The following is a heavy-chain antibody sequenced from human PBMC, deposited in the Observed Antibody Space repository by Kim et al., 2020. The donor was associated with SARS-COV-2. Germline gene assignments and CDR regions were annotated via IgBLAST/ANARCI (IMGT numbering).Heavy chain of an antibody. CDR2: IWYDGSNK. D-gene: IGHD5-12*01. CDR1: GFTFSSYG. Sequence: GGSLRLSCAASGFTFSSYGMHWVRQAPGKGLEWVAVIWYDGSNKYYADSVKGRFTISRDNSKNTLYLQMNSLRAEDTAVYYCAKDLEMATLLCGMDVWGQGTTVTVSS. CDR3: AKDLEMATLLCGMDV. V-gene: IGHV3-33*06. J-gene: IGHJ6*02.